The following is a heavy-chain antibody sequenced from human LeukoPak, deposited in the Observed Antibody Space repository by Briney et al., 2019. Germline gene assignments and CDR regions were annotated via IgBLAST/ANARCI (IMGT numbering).Heavy chain of an antibody. Sequence: SGGSLRLSCAASGFTFSSYAMSWVRQAPGKGLEWVSAISGSGGSTYYADSVKGRFTISRDNSKNTLYLQMNSLRAEDTAVYYCAKVISSSFRTLDYWGQGTLVTVSS. J-gene: IGHJ4*02. CDR2: ISGSGGST. CDR3: AKVISSSFRTLDY. CDR1: GFTFSSYA. V-gene: IGHV3-23*01. D-gene: IGHD6-6*01.